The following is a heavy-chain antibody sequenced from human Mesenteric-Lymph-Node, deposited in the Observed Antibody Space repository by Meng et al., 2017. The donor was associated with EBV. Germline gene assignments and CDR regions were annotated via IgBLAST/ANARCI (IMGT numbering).Heavy chain of an antibody. Sequence: VELAESGPGLVRPSGTLSLTFFGSGGPISSSNWWSWVRQSPGKGLEWIGEIYHGGSTNYNPSLKSRVTMSVDKSQNQFSLKLTSVTAADRAIYYCARGEIVRGEWYFDLWGRGTLVTVSS. CDR2: IYHGGST. J-gene: IGHJ2*01. CDR3: ARGEIVRGEWYFDL. CDR1: GGPISSSNW. D-gene: IGHD1-26*01. V-gene: IGHV4-4*02.